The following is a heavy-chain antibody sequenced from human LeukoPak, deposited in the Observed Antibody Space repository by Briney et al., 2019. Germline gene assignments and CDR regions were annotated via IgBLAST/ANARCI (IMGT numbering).Heavy chain of an antibody. CDR2: INSGNGET. V-gene: IGHV1-3*01. D-gene: IGHD2-2*01. J-gene: IGHJ6*04. CDR3: ARGDCSNCYNTDV. Sequence: ASVTVSCKASGYIFTNYAMHWVRPARGQRPAWMGWINSGNGETKYLQTFKDRDTITRDTSASTAYMELSSLRSEDTAVYYCARGDCSNCYNTDVWGKGTTVTVSS. CDR1: GYIFTNYA.